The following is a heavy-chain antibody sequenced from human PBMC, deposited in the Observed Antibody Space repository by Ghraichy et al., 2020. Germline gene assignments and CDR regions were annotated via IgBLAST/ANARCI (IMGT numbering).Heavy chain of an antibody. CDR3: ARDLDVRGMSHDAFDI. Sequence: SETLSLTCTVSGGSISSYYWSWIRQPAGKGLEWIGRIYTSGSTNYNPSLKSRVTMSVDTSKNQFSLKLSSVTAADTAVYYCARDLDVRGMSHDAFDIWGQGTMVTVSS. J-gene: IGHJ3*02. CDR1: GGSISSYY. D-gene: IGHD3-10*02. V-gene: IGHV4-4*07. CDR2: IYTSGST.